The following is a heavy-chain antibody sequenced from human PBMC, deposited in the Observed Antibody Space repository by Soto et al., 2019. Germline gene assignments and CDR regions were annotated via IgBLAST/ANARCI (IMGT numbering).Heavy chain of an antibody. Sequence: QVQLVQSGAEVKKPGSSVKVSCKASGYTFISYGISWVRQAPGQGLEWMGWISAYNDYTNYAQKLQGRVTMTKDTSTRIAYLELRSLRSDDTAVYYWAREGYYSGSGSYSPPRYYGMDVWGQGTTVTVSS. CDR1: GYTFISYG. J-gene: IGHJ6*02. V-gene: IGHV1-18*01. D-gene: IGHD3-10*01. CDR2: ISAYNDYT. CDR3: AREGYYSGSGSYSPPRYYGMDV.